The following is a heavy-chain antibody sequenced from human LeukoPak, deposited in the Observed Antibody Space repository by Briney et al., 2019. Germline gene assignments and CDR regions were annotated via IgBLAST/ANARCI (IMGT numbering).Heavy chain of an antibody. V-gene: IGHV1-18*01. CDR2: ISCYNGDT. Sequence: ASVKVSCKSSGYTFNRHGISWVRQAPGQGLEGWGGISCYNGDTHYAQNHRGRFTMTTDASTSTAYMELRSLRSDDTAVYYCARDPSNTSGYNAWFDSWGQGTLVTVSS. D-gene: IGHD3-22*01. CDR3: ARDPSNTSGYNAWFDS. CDR1: GYTFNRHG. J-gene: IGHJ5*02.